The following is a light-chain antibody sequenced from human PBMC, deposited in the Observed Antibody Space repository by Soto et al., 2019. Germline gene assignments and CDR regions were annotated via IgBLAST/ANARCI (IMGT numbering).Light chain of an antibody. CDR2: AAS. CDR1: QGISNY. V-gene: IGKV1-27*01. J-gene: IGKJ1*01. CDR3: QKYNSAPRT. Sequence: DIQMTQSPSSLSGSIGDRVTITCQASQGISNYLAWYQQKPGKVPKLLIYAASTLQSGVPSRFSGSGSGTDFTLTISSLQPEDVATYYCQKYNSAPRTFGQGTKVEIK.